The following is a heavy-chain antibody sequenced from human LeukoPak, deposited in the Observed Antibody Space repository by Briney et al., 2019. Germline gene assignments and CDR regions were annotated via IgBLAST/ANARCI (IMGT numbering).Heavy chain of an antibody. CDR1: GGTFSSYA. D-gene: IGHD6-19*01. V-gene: IGHV1-69*13. CDR2: IIPIFGTA. J-gene: IGHJ4*02. CDR3: AREGRTGYSSGWLDY. Sequence: ASVKVSCKASGGTFSSYAISWVRQAPGQGLEWMGGIIPIFGTANYAQKFQGRATITADESTSTAYMELSSLRSEDTAVYYCAREGRTGYSSGWLDYWGQGTLVTVSS.